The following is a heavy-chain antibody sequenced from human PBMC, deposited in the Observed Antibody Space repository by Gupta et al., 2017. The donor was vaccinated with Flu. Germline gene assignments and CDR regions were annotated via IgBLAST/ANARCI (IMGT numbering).Heavy chain of an antibody. CDR2: IHARGTT. Sequence: QVQLQESGPGLLKPSETLSLTCSVSGGSITNYFWNWVRQAPGKGLEWIGNIHARGTTKYNPPRTSRVMISIDTSKTHFSLSLSYVKAADTAVYYCATEAGEIDGGQAFDIWGQGTLVTISS. J-gene: IGHJ3*02. CDR3: ATEAGEIDGGQAFDI. CDR1: GGSITNYF. D-gene: IGHD2-21*01. V-gene: IGHV4-4*09.